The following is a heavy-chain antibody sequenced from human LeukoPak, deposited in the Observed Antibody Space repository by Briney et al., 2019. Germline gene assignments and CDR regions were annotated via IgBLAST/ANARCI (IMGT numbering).Heavy chain of an antibody. CDR3: ARDRLRTIDY. CDR1: GFTFSSYS. V-gene: IGHV3-21*01. CDR2: ISSSSSYI. Sequence: GGSLRLSCAASGFTFSSYSMNWVRQAPGKGLEWVSSISSSSSYIYYADSAKGRFTISRDNAKNSLYLQMNSLRAEDTAVYYCARDRLRTIDYWGQGTLVTVPS. J-gene: IGHJ4*02.